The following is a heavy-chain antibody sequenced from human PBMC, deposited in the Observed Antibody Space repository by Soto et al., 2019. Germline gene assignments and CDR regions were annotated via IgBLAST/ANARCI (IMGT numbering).Heavy chain of an antibody. Sequence: EVQLVESGGGLVQPGGSLRLSCAASGFTFSSYEMNWVRQAPGKGLEWVSYISSSGSTIYYADSVKGRFTISRDNAKNSLYLQMNSLRAEDTAVYYCARDFGTAAAAYYHAFDIWGQGTMVTVSS. CDR3: ARDFGTAAAAYYHAFDI. J-gene: IGHJ3*02. V-gene: IGHV3-48*03. CDR2: ISSSGSTI. CDR1: GFTFSSYE. D-gene: IGHD6-13*01.